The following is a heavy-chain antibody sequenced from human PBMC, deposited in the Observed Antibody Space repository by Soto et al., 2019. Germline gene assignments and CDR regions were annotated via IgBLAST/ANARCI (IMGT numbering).Heavy chain of an antibody. CDR1: GYTFTDYY. V-gene: IGHV1-2*02. Sequence: QVQLVQSGAEVKKPGASVKVSCKASGYTFTDYYLHWVRQAPGQGLESMGWINPNTGDTNYAQKFQGRVTMTRDTSISTAYMELRRLTSDDTAMYHCARLHLVRPTENDWGQGTLVTVSS. D-gene: IGHD6-13*01. CDR3: ARLHLVRPTEND. CDR2: INPNTGDT. J-gene: IGHJ4*02.